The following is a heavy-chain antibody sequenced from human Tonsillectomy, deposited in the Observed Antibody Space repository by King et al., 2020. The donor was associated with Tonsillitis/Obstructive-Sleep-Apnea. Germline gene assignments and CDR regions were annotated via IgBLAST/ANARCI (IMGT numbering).Heavy chain of an antibody. V-gene: IGHV3-33*01. CDR2: IWYDGSNK. J-gene: IGHJ2*01. CDR3: ARTWRSEGDWYLDI. D-gene: IGHD3-16*01. CDR1: GFTFSSFG. Sequence: VQLVESGGGVVQPGRSLRLSCAASGFTFSSFGMHWVRQAPGKGLEWVAVIWYDGSNKYHADSVKGRFTISRDNSKNTLYLQMNSLRAEDTAVYYCARTWRSEGDWYLDIWGRGTLVTVSS.